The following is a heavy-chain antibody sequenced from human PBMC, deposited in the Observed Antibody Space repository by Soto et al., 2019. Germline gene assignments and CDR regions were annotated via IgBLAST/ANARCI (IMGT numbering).Heavy chain of an antibody. CDR2: INHSGST. CDR1: GGSFSGYY. J-gene: IGHJ6*03. V-gene: IGHV4-34*01. D-gene: IGHD3-3*01. Sequence: SETLSLTYADNGGSFSGYYWSWIRQPPGKGQEWIGEINHSGSTNYNPSLKSRVTISVDTSKNQFSLKLSSVTAADTAVYYCARGFLEWLLGHYYMDVWGKGTTVTVS. CDR3: ARGFLEWLLGHYYMDV.